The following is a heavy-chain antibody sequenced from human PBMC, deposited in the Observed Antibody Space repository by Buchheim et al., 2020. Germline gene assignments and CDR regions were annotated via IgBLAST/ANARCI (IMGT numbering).Heavy chain of an antibody. V-gene: IGHV3-48*01. J-gene: IGHJ6*02. Sequence: EVQLVESGGGLVQPGGSLRLSCAASEFTFSSYSMNWVRQAPGKGLEWISYISSSGTTIYYADSVKGRFTISRDNAKNSLFLQMNSLRAEDTAVYYCARPVYYYYYGVDVWGQGTT. CDR1: EFTFSSYS. CDR2: ISSSGTTI. CDR3: ARPVYYYYYGVDV.